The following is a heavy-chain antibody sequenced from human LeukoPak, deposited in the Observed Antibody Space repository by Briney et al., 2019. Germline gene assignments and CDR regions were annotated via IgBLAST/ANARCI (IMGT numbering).Heavy chain of an antibody. D-gene: IGHD1-1*01. CDR2: IYTSGST. CDR3: ARDGSTQFDY. J-gene: IGHJ4*02. Sequence: SETLSLTCTVSGGSISSGSYYSSWIRQPAGKGLEWIGRIYTSGSTNYNPSLKSRVTISVDTSKNQFSLKLSSVTAADTAVYYCARDGSTQFDYWGQGTLVTVSS. CDR1: GGSISSGSYY. V-gene: IGHV4-61*02.